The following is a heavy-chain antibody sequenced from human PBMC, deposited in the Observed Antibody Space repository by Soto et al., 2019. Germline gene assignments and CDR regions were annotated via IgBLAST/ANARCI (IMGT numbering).Heavy chain of an antibody. CDR1: GFSLSTSGVG. D-gene: IGHD6-6*01. CDR3: AHSRPPRLLDH. J-gene: IGHJ4*02. V-gene: IGHV2-5*02. CDR2: IYWDDDK. Sequence: QITLKESGPPLVKPTQTLTLTCTFSGFSLSTSGVGVGWIRQPPGKALEWLALIYWDDDKRYSPSLNRRLTIAKDTSKNQVVITMTNMDPVDTATYYCAHSRPPRLLDHWGQGTLVTVSS.